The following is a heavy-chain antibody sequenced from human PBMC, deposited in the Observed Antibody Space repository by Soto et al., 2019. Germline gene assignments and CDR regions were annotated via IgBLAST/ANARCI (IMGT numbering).Heavy chain of an antibody. CDR3: AKVLSPYRGPPAGYYGMDV. Sequence: GGSLRLSCAASGFTFSSYAMSWVRQAPGKGLEWVSAISGSGGSTYYADSVKGRFTISRDNSKNTVYLQMNSLRAEDTVVYYCAKVLSPYRGPPAGYYGMDVWGQGTTVTVSS. J-gene: IGHJ6*02. CDR1: GFTFSSYA. CDR2: ISGSGGST. D-gene: IGHD3-10*01. V-gene: IGHV3-23*01.